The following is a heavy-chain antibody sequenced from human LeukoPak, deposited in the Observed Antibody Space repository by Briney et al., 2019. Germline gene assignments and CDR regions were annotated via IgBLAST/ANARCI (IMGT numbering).Heavy chain of an antibody. J-gene: IGHJ2*01. CDR2: IYPGDSDT. V-gene: IGHV5-51*01. D-gene: IGHD2-8*01. Sequence: GESLKISCKGSGYSFTSYWIGWVRQMPGKGLEWMGIIYPGDSDTRYSPSFQGQVTISADKSISTAYLQWSSLKASDTAMYYCARRTPECTNRWYFDLWGRGTLVTVSS. CDR1: GYSFTSYW. CDR3: ARRTPECTNRWYFDL.